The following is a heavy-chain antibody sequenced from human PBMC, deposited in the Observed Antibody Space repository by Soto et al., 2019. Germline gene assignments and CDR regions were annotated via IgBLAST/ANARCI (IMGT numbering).Heavy chain of an antibody. V-gene: IGHV1-69*01. CDR2: IIPIFGTA. CDR3: ARGRITMVRGVTAPSWYYGMDV. J-gene: IGHJ6*02. D-gene: IGHD3-10*01. Sequence: AVKVSCKACGGTFSSYAISWVRQAPGQGLEWMGGIIPIFGTANYAQKFQGRVTITADESTSTAYMELSSLRSEDTAVYYCARGRITMVRGVTAPSWYYGMDVWGQGTTVTVSS. CDR1: GGTFSSYA.